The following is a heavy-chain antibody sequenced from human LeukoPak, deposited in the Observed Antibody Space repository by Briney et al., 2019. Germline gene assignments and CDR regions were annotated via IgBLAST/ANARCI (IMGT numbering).Heavy chain of an antibody. Sequence: SETLSLTCAVYGVSFSGYYWSWIRQPPGKGLEWIGEINHSGSTNYNPSLKSRVTISVDTSKNQFSLKLSSVTAADTAIYYCARAPWFGDPLDYWGQGTLVTVSS. V-gene: IGHV4-34*01. D-gene: IGHD3-10*01. J-gene: IGHJ4*02. CDR1: GVSFSGYY. CDR3: ARAPWFGDPLDY. CDR2: INHSGST.